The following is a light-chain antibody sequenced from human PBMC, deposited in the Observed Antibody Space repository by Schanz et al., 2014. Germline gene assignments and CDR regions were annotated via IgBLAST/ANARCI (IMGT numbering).Light chain of an antibody. V-gene: IGLV2-8*01. CDR2: EVR. J-gene: IGLJ2*01. Sequence: QSALTQPASVSGSPGQSITISCTGTSRDVGAYNYVSWYQQHPGKAPKVMIYEVRKRPSGVPDRCSGSKSGNTASLTVSWLQGEGDAVYYCSSYAGSNNLVFGGGTKLTVL. CDR3: SSYAGSNNLV. CDR1: SRDVGAYNY.